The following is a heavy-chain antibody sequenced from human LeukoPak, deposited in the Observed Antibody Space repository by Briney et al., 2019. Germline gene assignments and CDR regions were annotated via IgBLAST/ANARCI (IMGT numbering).Heavy chain of an antibody. V-gene: IGHV1-2*04. CDR2: INPNSGGT. Sequence: ASVKVSCKASGYTFTGYYMHWVRQAPGQGLEWMGWINPNSGGTNYAQKFQGWVTMTRDTSISTAYMELSRLRSDDTAVYYCAREDCSGGSCSAFDYWGQGTLVTVSS. D-gene: IGHD2-15*01. J-gene: IGHJ4*02. CDR1: GYTFTGYY. CDR3: AREDCSGGSCSAFDY.